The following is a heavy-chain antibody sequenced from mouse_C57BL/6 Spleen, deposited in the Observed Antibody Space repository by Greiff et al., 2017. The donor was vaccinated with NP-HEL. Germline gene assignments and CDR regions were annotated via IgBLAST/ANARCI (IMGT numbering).Heavy chain of an antibody. Sequence: EVMLVESGGGLVQPGGSMKLSCAASGFTFSDAWMDWVRQSPEKGLEWVAEIRNKANNHATYYAESVKGRFTISRDDSKSSVYLQMNSLRGEDTGIYYCTRRGRWYFGVWGTGTTVTVSS. CDR2: IRNKANNHAT. CDR3: TRRGRWYFGV. J-gene: IGHJ1*03. CDR1: GFTFSDAW. V-gene: IGHV6-6*01.